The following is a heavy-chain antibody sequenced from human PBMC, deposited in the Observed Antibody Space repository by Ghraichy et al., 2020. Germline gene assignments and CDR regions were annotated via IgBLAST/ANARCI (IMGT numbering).Heavy chain of an antibody. CDR1: GFTFSSYA. J-gene: IGHJ4*02. CDR2: ISGSGGST. Sequence: SLNISCAASGFTFSSYAMSWVRQAPGKGLEWVSAISGSGGSTYYADSGKGRFTISRDNSKNTLYLQMNSLRAEDTAVYYCAKKSSGSYYRYWGQGTLVTVSS. V-gene: IGHV3-23*01. D-gene: IGHD1-26*01. CDR3: AKKSSGSYYRY.